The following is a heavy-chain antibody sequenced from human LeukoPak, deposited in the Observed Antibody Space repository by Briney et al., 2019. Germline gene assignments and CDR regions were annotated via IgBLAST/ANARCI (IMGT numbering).Heavy chain of an antibody. CDR1: GFTFSSYS. V-gene: IGHV3-74*01. J-gene: IGHJ4*02. D-gene: IGHD3-9*01. CDR3: ARAGRGLRYFDWLTHDY. CDR2: INSDGSGT. Sequence: GGSLRLSCAASGFTFSSYSMNWVRQAPGKGLMWVSRINSDGSGTNYADSVKGRFTISRDNAKNTVYLQMNSLRAEDTAVYYCARAGRGLRYFDWLTHDYWGQGTLVTVSS.